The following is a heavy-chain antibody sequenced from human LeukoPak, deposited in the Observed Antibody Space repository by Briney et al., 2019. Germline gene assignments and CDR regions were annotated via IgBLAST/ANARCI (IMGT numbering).Heavy chain of an antibody. CDR3: ARASRDGAVNFDY. Sequence: AGGSLRLSCAASGFTFSHYAMSWVRQGPGQGLEWVSTIVGSGSDTYYGDSVKGRFTISRDNSKNTLFLQMNSLRADDTAVYYCARASRDGAVNFDYWGQGTLVTVSS. CDR2: IVGSGSDT. V-gene: IGHV3-23*01. J-gene: IGHJ4*02. CDR1: GFTFSHYA. D-gene: IGHD3-3*01.